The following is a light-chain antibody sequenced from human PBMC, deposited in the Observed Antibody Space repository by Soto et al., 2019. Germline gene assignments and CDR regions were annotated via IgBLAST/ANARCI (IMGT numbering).Light chain of an antibody. CDR2: GAS. CDR1: QSVSSN. V-gene: IGKV3-15*01. Sequence: EIVMTQSPATLSVSPGERATLSCRASQSVSSNLDWYQQKPGQAPRLLIYGASTRATGIPARFSGSGSGTEFTLTISSLQSEDFAVSYCQQYNNWPRTFGQGTKVEIK. CDR3: QQYNNWPRT. J-gene: IGKJ1*01.